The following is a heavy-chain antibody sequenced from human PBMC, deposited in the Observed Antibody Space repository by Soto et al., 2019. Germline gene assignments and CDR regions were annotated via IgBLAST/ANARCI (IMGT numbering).Heavy chain of an antibody. J-gene: IGHJ4*02. Sequence: EVQLVESGGDLVQRGGSLRLSCAASGFPFSCYWMHWVRHTPGKGLDWVARISGDGVKTYYADSVTGRFTVSRDNAKNTLSLQISGLRAEDTAVYYCAREYYGLLTGYSTDYWGQGTLFSVSS. V-gene: IGHV3-74*01. CDR3: AREYYGLLTGYSTDY. CDR1: GFPFSCYW. CDR2: ISGDGVKT. D-gene: IGHD3-9*01.